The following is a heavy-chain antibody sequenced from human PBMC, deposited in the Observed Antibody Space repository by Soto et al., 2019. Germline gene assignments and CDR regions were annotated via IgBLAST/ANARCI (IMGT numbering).Heavy chain of an antibody. D-gene: IGHD3-22*01. Sequence: PGESLKISCKGSGYSFTSYWIGWVRQMPGKGLEWMGIIYPGDSDTRYSPSFQGQVTISADKSISTAYLQWSSLKASDTAMYYCAMVTSRYDSSGYYFPYYFDYWGQGTLVTVSS. CDR2: IYPGDSDT. CDR3: AMVTSRYDSSGYYFPYYFDY. J-gene: IGHJ4*02. CDR1: GYSFTSYW. V-gene: IGHV5-51*01.